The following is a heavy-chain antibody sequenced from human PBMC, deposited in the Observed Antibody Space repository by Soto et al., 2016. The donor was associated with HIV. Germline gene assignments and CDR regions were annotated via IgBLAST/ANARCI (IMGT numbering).Heavy chain of an antibody. Sequence: EVQLVETGGGLVQPGGSLRLSCAASQFTVSNNYLSWVRQAPGKGLEWVSRIYADGRTFYADSVKGRFIISRDTSKNTLYLQMNSLGVEDTAVYFCVPGSSVYWGQGTLVTVSS. CDR1: QFTVSNNY. CDR2: IYADGRT. V-gene: IGHV3-53*02. J-gene: IGHJ4*02. CDR3: VPGSSVY. D-gene: IGHD3-10*01.